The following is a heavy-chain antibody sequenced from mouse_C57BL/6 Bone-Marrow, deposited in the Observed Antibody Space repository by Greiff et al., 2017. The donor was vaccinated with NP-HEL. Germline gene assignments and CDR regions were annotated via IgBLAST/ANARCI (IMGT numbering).Heavy chain of an antibody. Sequence: DVQLVESGGDLVKPGGSLKLSCAASGFTFSSYGMSWVRQTPDKRLEWVATISSGGSYTYYPDSVKGRFTISRDNAKNTLYLQMSSLKSEDTAMYYCAKDSSMAYWGQGTLVTVSA. CDR3: AKDSSMAY. CDR2: ISSGGSYT. D-gene: IGHD3-2*02. J-gene: IGHJ3*01. CDR1: GFTFSSYG. V-gene: IGHV5-6*01.